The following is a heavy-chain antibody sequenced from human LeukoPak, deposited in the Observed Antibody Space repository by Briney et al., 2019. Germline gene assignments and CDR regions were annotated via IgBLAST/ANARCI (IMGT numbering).Heavy chain of an antibody. J-gene: IGHJ4*02. CDR1: GYTFTSYD. V-gene: IGHV1-8*01. D-gene: IGHD5-24*01. CDR3: ARGDGYNPLDY. Sequence: ASVTVSCTASGYTFTSYDINWVRQATGQGLEWMGWMNPNSGNTGYAQKFQGRVTMTRTTSISTAYMELSSLRSEDTAVYYCARGDGYNPLDYWGQGTLVTVSS. CDR2: MNPNSGNT.